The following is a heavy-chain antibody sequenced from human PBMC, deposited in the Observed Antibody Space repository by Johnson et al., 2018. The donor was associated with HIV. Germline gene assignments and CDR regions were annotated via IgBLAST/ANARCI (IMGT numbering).Heavy chain of an antibody. V-gene: IGHV3-23*04. D-gene: IGHD3-22*01. CDR1: GFTFSSYA. J-gene: IGHJ3*02. CDR2: ISGSGGST. Sequence: VQLVESGGGLVQPGGSLRLSCAASGFTFSSYAMSWVRQAPGTGLEWVSAISGSGGSTYYADSVTGRFTISRDNSNNTLYLQMNSLRAEDTAVYYCAKDARPEGGSDSSGYPIHDAFDIWGQGTMVTVSS. CDR3: AKDARPEGGSDSSGYPIHDAFDI.